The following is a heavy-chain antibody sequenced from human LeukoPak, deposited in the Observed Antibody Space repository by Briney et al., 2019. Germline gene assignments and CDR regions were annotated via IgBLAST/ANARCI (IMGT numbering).Heavy chain of an antibody. D-gene: IGHD3-3*01. V-gene: IGHV3-74*01. J-gene: IGHJ4*02. CDR1: GFTFSSYW. Sequence: GGSLRLSCAASGFTFSSYWMHWVRQAPGKGLVWVSRINSDGSSTSYADSVKGRFTISRDNSKNTLYLQMNSLRAEDTAVYYCAKVKGFLEWLLQEWGQGTLVTVSS. CDR2: INSDGSST. CDR3: AKVKGFLEWLLQE.